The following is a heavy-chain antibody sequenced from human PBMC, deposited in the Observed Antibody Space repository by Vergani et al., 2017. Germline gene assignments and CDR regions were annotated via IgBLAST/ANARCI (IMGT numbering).Heavy chain of an antibody. D-gene: IGHD3-3*01. Sequence: QVQLQESGPGLVKPSETLSLTCTVSGGSISSYYWSWIRQPPGKGLEWIGYIYYSGSTNYNPSLKSRVTISVDTSKNQFSLKLSSVTAADTAVYYCARDSPVVDFWSGYYDGGARYYMDVWGKGTTVTVSS. V-gene: IGHV4-59*01. CDR1: GGSISSYY. CDR2: IYYSGST. J-gene: IGHJ6*03. CDR3: ARDSPVVDFWSGYYDGGARYYMDV.